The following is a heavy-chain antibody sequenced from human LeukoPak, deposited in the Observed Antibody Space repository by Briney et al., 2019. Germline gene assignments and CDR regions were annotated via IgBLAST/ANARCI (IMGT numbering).Heavy chain of an antibody. CDR3: ARGITYYYGSGSPNWFDP. CDR1: GGSISSYY. Sequence: SETLSLTCTVSGGSISSYYWSWIRQPPGKGLEWIGYIYYSGSTNYNPSLKSRVTISVDTSKNQFSLKLSSVTAADTAVYYCARGITYYYGSGSPNWFDPWGQGTLVTVSS. D-gene: IGHD3-10*01. V-gene: IGHV4-59*12. J-gene: IGHJ5*02. CDR2: IYYSGST.